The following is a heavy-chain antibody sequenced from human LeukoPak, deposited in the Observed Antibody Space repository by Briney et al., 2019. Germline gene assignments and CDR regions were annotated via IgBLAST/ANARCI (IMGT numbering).Heavy chain of an antibody. CDR2: IGTAGDT. J-gene: IGHJ4*02. Sequence: PGRSLRLSCAASGFTFSSYAMHWVRQATGKGLEWVSAIGTAGDTYYPGSVKGRFTISRENAKNSLYLQMNSLRAGDTAVYYCARGLGYCSGGSCYSGYYFDYWGQGTLVTVSS. CDR3: ARGLGYCSGGSCYSGYYFDY. D-gene: IGHD2-15*01. V-gene: IGHV3-13*01. CDR1: GFTFSSYA.